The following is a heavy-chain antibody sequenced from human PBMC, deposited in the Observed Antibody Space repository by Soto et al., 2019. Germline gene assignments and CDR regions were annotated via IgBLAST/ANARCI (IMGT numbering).Heavy chain of an antibody. Sequence: PSQTLSLTCVISGDSVSSNSAAWNWIRQSPSRGLEWLGRTYYRSKWYNDYAVSVKSRITINPDTSKNQFSLQLNSVTPEDTAVYYCARDSEERIGHENWFDPWGQGTLVTVSS. D-gene: IGHD2-15*01. J-gene: IGHJ5*02. CDR2: TYYRSKWYN. CDR3: ARDSEERIGHENWFDP. CDR1: GDSVSSNSAA. V-gene: IGHV6-1*01.